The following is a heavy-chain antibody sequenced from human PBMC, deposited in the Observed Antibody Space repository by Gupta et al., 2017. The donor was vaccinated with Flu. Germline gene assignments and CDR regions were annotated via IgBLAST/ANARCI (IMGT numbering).Heavy chain of an antibody. CDR3: ARHFSDRDAFDI. V-gene: IGHV3-21*01. J-gene: IGHJ3*02. Sequence: FRHAPGKWLEWVSSISSSSSYIYSADSVRGRFTISRDNAKNSLYLQMNTLIADDTAVYYCARHFSDRDAFDICGQVTMVTVSS. CDR2: ISSSSSYI.